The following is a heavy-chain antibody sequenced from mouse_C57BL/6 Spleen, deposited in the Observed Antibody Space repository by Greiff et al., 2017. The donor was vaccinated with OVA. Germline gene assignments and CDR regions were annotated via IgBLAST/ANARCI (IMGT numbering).Heavy chain of an antibody. D-gene: IGHD2-4*01. CDR1: GYTFTSYW. J-gene: IGHJ3*01. CDR3: ARGGLRVRTSGLAD. Sequence: QVQLQQPGAELVKPGASVKLSCKASGYTFTSYWMHWVKQRPGRGLEWIGWIDPNSGGTKYNETFKSKATLTVDKPTSTAYLQLSSLTYENSAVYYSARGGLRVRTSGLADWGQGTLVTVSA. V-gene: IGHV1-72*01. CDR2: IDPNSGGT.